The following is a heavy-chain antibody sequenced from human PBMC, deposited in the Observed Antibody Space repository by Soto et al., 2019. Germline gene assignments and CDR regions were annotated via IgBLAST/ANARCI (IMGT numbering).Heavy chain of an antibody. D-gene: IGHD1-26*01. CDR3: ARRSENYYYFDY. CDR1: GYSFTSYW. J-gene: IGHJ4*02. CDR2: IYPGDSDT. Sequence: EVQLVQSGAEVQKPGESLKISCKGSGYSFTSYWIAWVRQMPGKGLEWMGIIYPGDSDTRYSPSFHGQVTISAAKSISTAFLQWSSLKASATAIYYCARRSENYYYFDYWGQGSLVTVSS. V-gene: IGHV5-51*03.